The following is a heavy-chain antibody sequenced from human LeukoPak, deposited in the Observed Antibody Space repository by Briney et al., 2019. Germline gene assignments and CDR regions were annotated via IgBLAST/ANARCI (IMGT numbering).Heavy chain of an antibody. J-gene: IGHJ4*02. CDR1: GFTFNNYG. V-gene: IGHV3-30*03. Sequence: PGGSLRLSCAASGFTFNNYGMHWVRQAPGKGLEWVAVISYDGRNIHYPDSVKGRFTISRDISTDTLWLQMDSLRTEDTAVYYCARGIGEYYDSSGYPGGFFDYWGQGTLVTVSS. D-gene: IGHD3-22*01. CDR3: ARGIGEYYDSSGYPGGFFDY. CDR2: ISYDGRNI.